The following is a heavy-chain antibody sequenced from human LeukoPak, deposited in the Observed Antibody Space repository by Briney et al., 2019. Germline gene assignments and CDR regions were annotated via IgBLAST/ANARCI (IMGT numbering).Heavy chain of an antibody. CDR3: AKGSGNGYGSGPFDY. CDR2: ISYDGSNK. J-gene: IGHJ4*02. V-gene: IGHV3-30*18. D-gene: IGHD3-10*01. CDR1: GFTFSSYG. Sequence: PGGSLRLSCAASGFTFSSYGMHWVRQAPGKGLEWVAVISYDGSNKYYADSVKGRFTISRDNSKNTLYLQMNSLRAEDTAVYYCAKGSGNGYGSGPFDYWGQGTLVTVSS.